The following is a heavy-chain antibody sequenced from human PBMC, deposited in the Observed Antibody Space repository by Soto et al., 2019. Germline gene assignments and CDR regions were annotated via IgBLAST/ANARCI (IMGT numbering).Heavy chain of an antibody. J-gene: IGHJ4*02. CDR1: GFTFSSYW. CDR2: IKSDGSGT. CDR3: ARGDGDYYDGNGYLGRH. Sequence: EVQLVESGGGLVQPGGSLRLSCAASGFTFSSYWMHWVRQAPGKGLVWVSRIKSDGSGTYYADSVKGRLTISGDNAKNTLYLQLNSLRAEGTAVYDCARGDGDYYDGNGYLGRHWGQGTLFTVSS. V-gene: IGHV3-74*01. D-gene: IGHD3-22*01.